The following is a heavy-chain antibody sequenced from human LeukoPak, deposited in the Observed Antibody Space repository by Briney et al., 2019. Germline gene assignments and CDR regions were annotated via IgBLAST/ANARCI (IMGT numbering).Heavy chain of an antibody. CDR3: ARDSPNYYDSSGYNPRYGMDV. CDR1: GFTFSDYY. CDR2: ISSSSSYT. Sequence: GGSLRLSCAASGFTFSDYYMSWIRQAPGKGLEWVSYISSSSSYTNYADSVKGRFTISRDNAKNSLYLQMNSLRAEDTAVYYCARDSPNYYDSSGYNPRYGMDVWGQGTTVTVFS. D-gene: IGHD3-22*01. V-gene: IGHV3-11*06. J-gene: IGHJ6*02.